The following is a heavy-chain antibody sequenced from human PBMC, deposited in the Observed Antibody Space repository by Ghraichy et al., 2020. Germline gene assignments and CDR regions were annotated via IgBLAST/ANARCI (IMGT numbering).Heavy chain of an antibody. CDR1: GYSFTSYW. CDR3: ARPTYGSGSETDAFDI. CDR2: IYPGDSDT. V-gene: IGHV5-51*01. J-gene: IGHJ3*02. Sequence: GESLNISCKGSGYSFTSYWIGWVRQMPGKGLEWMGIIYPGDSDTRYSPSFQGQVTISADKSISTAYLQWSSLKASDTAMYYCARPTYGSGSETDAFDIWGQGTMVTVSS. D-gene: IGHD3-10*01.